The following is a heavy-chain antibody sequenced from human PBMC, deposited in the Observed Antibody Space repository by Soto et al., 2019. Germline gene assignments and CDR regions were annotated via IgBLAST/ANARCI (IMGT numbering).Heavy chain of an antibody. CDR3: AKSLVTPSDAFDL. J-gene: IGHJ3*01. Sequence: GGSLRLSCAASGVTFGNYAMNGVRQAPGKGPEWISSISDPGTSTYYANSVKGRFSMSRDNSKNTLFLQMNRLRADDTAVYFCAKSLVTPSDAFDLWGRGTLVTVSS. D-gene: IGHD2-21*02. CDR2: ISDPGTST. CDR1: GVTFGNYA. V-gene: IGHV3-23*01.